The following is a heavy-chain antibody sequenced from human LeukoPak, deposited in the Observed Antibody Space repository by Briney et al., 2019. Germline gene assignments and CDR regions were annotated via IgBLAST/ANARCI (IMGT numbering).Heavy chain of an antibody. J-gene: IGHJ4*02. CDR2: LNPNSGNT. CDR1: GYTFTSYD. Sequence: ASVKVSCKASGYTFTSYDINWVRQATGQVLEWMGWLNPNSGNTGYAQKFQGRVTMTRNTSISTAYMELSSLRSEDTAVYYCARGHKRFLEWLSATFFDYWGQGTLVTVSS. D-gene: IGHD3-3*01. CDR3: ARGHKRFLEWLSATFFDY. V-gene: IGHV1-8*01.